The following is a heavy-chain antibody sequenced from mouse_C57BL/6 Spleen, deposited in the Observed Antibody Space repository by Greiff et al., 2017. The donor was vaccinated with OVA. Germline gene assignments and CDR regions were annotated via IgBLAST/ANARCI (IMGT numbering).Heavy chain of an antibody. J-gene: IGHJ1*03. CDR1: GYTFTSYW. CDR3: ARVDYDGNWYFDV. Sequence: QVQLQQPGAELVKPGASVKMSCKASGYTFTSYWITWVKQRPGQGLEWIGDIYPGSGSTNYNEKFKSKATLTVDTSSSTAYMQRSSLTSEDAAVYYGARVDYDGNWYFDVWGTGTTVTVSS. V-gene: IGHV1-55*01. CDR2: IYPGSGST. D-gene: IGHD2-4*01.